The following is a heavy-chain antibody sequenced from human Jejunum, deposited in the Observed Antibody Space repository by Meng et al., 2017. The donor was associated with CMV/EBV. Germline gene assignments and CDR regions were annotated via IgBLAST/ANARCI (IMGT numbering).Heavy chain of an antibody. J-gene: IGHJ6*02. Sequence: CKASGDTFSSYGISWVRQAPGQGLEWMGRIIPIPGVANYAQKFQGRVTITADKSTSTAYMELSSLRSEDTALYYCARDADYYGLDVWGQGTTVTVSS. V-gene: IGHV1-69*04. CDR2: IIPIPGVA. CDR1: GDTFSSYG. CDR3: ARDADYYGLDV.